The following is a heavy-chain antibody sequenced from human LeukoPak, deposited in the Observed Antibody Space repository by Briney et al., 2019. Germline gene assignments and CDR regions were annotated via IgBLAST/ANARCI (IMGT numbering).Heavy chain of an antibody. CDR1: SYSINSGYY. J-gene: IGHJ4*02. V-gene: IGHV4-38-2*02. CDR3: ARTDRSGYSFGSDFGY. D-gene: IGHD5-18*01. Sequence: SETLSLTCTVSSYSINSGYYWGWIRQPPGKGLEWIGNIYRSGSTYYNPSLESRVTISIDMSKNQFSLRLRSVTASDTAVYYCARTDRSGYSFGSDFGYWGQGTLVTVSS. CDR2: IYRSGST.